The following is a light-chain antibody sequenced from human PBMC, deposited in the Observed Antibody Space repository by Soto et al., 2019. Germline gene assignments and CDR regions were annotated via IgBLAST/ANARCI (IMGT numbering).Light chain of an antibody. CDR3: ATWDRLLSLVV. CDR2: DDN. CDR1: SSNIGGNS. Sequence: QSVMTQPPSVSAAPGQRVTISCSGSSSNIGGNSVSWYQQLPGTAPKLLIYDDNKRPSGIPDRFSGSKSGTSATLGITGFQTGDEADYYCATWDRLLSLVVFGGGTKLTVL. V-gene: IGLV1-51*01. J-gene: IGLJ2*01.